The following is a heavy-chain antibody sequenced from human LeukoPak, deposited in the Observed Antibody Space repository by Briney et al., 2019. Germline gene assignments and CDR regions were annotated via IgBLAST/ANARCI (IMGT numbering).Heavy chain of an antibody. D-gene: IGHD2-21*01. J-gene: IGHJ4*02. CDR2: ITSSGRST. CDR1: GFSFSNHY. Sequence: GGSLRLSCTASGFSFSNHYMTWMRQAPGKGLEWISYITSSGRSTDYADSVKGRFIISRDNAMNSLFLQMSSLRVDDTAVYYCTRDPDYGDPDWGQGTLVTVSS. V-gene: IGHV3-11*01. CDR3: TRDPDYGDPD.